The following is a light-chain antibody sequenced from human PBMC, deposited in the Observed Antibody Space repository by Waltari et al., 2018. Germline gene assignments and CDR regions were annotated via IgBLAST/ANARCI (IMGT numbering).Light chain of an antibody. CDR1: QSIASS. CDR2: AAS. J-gene: IGKJ1*01. CDR3: QQSYSTRWT. V-gene: IGKV1-39*01. Sequence: DIQMTQSPSSLSASVGYRVTITCRASQSIASSLNWYQKKPGKAPKLLIYAASSLQSGVPSRFSGSGSGTSFTLTINSLQPEDFATYYCQQSYSTRWTFGQGTKVDIK.